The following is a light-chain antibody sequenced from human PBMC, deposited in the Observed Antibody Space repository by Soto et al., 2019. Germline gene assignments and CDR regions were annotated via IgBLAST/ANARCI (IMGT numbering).Light chain of an antibody. CDR1: QTVSSTY. CDR2: GAF. V-gene: IGKV3-11*01. J-gene: IGKJ5*01. CDR3: QQRNTWTPVT. Sequence: FLLAHSPGTLSLSPLARATLSCRASQTVSSTYLAWYQQKPGQAPTLLIYGAFNRATGIAARFSGSGAGADFTLTISSLEPEDFAIYYCQQRNTWTPVTFGQGTRLEIK.